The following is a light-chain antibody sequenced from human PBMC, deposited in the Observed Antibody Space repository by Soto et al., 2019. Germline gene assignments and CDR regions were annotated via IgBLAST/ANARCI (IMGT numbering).Light chain of an antibody. J-gene: IGKJ4*02. CDR3: QQYYNWPPT. Sequence: IVMTQSPATLSVSPGERATLSCRASQSVGTNLAWYHQKPGQAPRLLISGASTRATGVPARFTGSVSGTEFTLTISSLQSEDFAVYYCQQYYNWPPTFGGGTKVEIK. V-gene: IGKV3-15*01. CDR1: QSVGTN. CDR2: GAS.